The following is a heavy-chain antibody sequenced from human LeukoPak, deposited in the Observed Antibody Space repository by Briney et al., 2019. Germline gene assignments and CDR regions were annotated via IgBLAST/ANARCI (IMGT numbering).Heavy chain of an antibody. CDR1: GFSLIDYA. V-gene: IGHV3-23*01. CDR3: VKATYDYYFAY. Sequence: PGGSLRLSCAASGFSLIDYAMSWVRQTPGQGLAWVSVIGPVSAIYYADSVKGRFTISRDTSKNTLYLQMDSLRAEDTAVYFCVKATYDYYFAYWSQGTLVTVSS. J-gene: IGHJ4*02. D-gene: IGHD3-9*01. CDR2: IGPVSAI.